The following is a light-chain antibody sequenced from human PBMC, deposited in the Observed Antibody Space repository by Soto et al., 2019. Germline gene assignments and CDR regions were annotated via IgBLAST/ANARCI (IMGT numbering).Light chain of an antibody. V-gene: IGLV2-14*03. Sequence: QSVLTQPASVSGSPGQAITVSCSGTSSDIGAHNFVSWYQQHPGKAPKLIIYEVINRPSGVSDRFSGSKSGNTASLTISGLQSEEEADYYCNSYTTSNTVVVGSGTKVTVL. J-gene: IGLJ1*01. CDR3: NSYTTSNTVV. CDR2: EVI. CDR1: SSDIGAHNF.